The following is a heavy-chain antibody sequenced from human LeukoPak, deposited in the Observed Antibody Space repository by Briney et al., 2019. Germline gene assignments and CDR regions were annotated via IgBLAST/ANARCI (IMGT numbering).Heavy chain of an antibody. CDR2: ISSSGSTI. CDR3: ARDLRYFDWLFDDAFDI. D-gene: IGHD3-9*01. CDR1: GFTFSDYY. J-gene: IGHJ3*02. Sequence: GGSLRLSCAASGFTFSDYYMSWIRQAPGKGLERVSYISSSGSTIYYADSVKGRFTISRDNAKNSLYLQMNSLRAEDTAVYYCARDLRYFDWLFDDAFDIWGQGTMVTVSS. V-gene: IGHV3-11*04.